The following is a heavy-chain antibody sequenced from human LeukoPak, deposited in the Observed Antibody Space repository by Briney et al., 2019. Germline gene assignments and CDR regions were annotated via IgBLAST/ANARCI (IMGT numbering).Heavy chain of an antibody. CDR2: IYSDGGT. V-gene: IGHV3-66*01. CDR1: GFTVSSNY. Sequence: PGGSLRLSCVVSGFTVSSNYMSWVRQAPGKGLEWVSVIYSDGGTYYADSLKGRFTISRDNSKNTQYLQMNSLRAEDTAVYYCARDGTCGGACKGAFDIWGQGTMVTVSS. D-gene: IGHD2-21*02. J-gene: IGHJ3*02. CDR3: ARDGTCGGACKGAFDI.